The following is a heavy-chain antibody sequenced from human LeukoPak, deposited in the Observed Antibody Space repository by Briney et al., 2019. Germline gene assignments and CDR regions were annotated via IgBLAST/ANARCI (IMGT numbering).Heavy chain of an antibody. D-gene: IGHD5-24*01. V-gene: IGHV4-59*01. CDR1: GGSISSYY. CDR2: IYYSGST. Sequence: SETLSLTCTVSGGSISSYYWSWIRQPPGKGLEWIGYIYYSGSTNYNPSLKSRVTISVDTSKNQFSLKLSSVTAADTAVYYCARDQGRDGYNYSFDYWGQGTLVTVSS. CDR3: ARDQGRDGYNYSFDY. J-gene: IGHJ4*02.